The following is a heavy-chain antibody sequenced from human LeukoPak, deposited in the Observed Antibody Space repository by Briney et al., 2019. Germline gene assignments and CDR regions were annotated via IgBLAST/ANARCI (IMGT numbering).Heavy chain of an antibody. D-gene: IGHD4-23*01. CDR2: INPNSGGT. Sequence: AAVTVSFKGSAYTFTGYYLHWVGQAPGQRGEWMGWINPNSGGTNYALKFQGRVTMTRDTSISTAYMELSRLRSDDTAVYYCARGYGGADIDYWGQGTLVTVSS. J-gene: IGHJ4*02. CDR1: AYTFTGYY. V-gene: IGHV1-2*02. CDR3: ARGYGGADIDY.